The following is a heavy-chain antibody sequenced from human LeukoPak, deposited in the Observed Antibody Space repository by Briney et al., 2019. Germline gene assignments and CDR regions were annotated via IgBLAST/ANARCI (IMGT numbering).Heavy chain of an antibody. Sequence: GGSLRLSCTASGFTFGDYAMSWIRQAPGKGLEWVAVISYDGSNKYYADSVKGRFTISRDNSKNTLYLQMNSLRAEDTAVYYCAKVAGSGFPFDYWGQGTLVTVSS. J-gene: IGHJ4*02. CDR3: AKVAGSGFPFDY. D-gene: IGHD6-19*01. CDR1: GFTFGDYA. CDR2: ISYDGSNK. V-gene: IGHV3-30*04.